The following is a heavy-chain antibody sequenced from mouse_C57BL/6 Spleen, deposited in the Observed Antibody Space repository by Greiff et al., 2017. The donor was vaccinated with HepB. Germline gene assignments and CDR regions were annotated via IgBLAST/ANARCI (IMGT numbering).Heavy chain of an antibody. Sequence: EVHLVESGGGLVKPGGSLKLSCAASGFTFSSYTMSWVRQTPEKRLEWVATISGGGGNTYYPDSVKGRFTISRDNAKNTLYLQMSSLRSEDTALYYCARQEDFYAMDYWGQGTSVTVSS. J-gene: IGHJ4*01. CDR3: ARQEDFYAMDY. V-gene: IGHV5-9*01. CDR2: ISGGGGNT. CDR1: GFTFSSYT.